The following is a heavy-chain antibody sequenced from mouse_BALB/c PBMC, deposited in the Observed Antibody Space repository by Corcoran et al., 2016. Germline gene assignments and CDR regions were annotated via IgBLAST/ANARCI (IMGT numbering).Heavy chain of an antibody. CDR2: INPYNGGT. V-gene: IGHV1-18*01. CDR1: GYSFTGYT. CDR3: AIYYGYYAMDY. J-gene: IGHJ4*01. D-gene: IGHD2-1*01. Sequence: EVQLQQSGPELVKPGAPMKISCKASGYSFTGYTMNWVKQSHGKNLEWIGLINPYNGGTSYNQKFKGKATLTVDTSSSTAHMELLSLTSEDSTVYYCAIYYGYYAMDYWGQGTSVTVSS.